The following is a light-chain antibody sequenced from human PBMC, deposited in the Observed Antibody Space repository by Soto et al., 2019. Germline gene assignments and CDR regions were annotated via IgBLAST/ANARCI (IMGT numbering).Light chain of an antibody. CDR2: DAY. V-gene: IGKV1-39*01. Sequence: DIQMTQSPSSLSASVGDRVTITCRASYNIQTYLIWYQQKPGSAPNLLIFDAYTLRLCVPSRFRGGGSGSDCTLTISSLQPLDFASYYCLQSFATPHTCGGGTKVEI. CDR3: LQSFATPHT. CDR1: YNIQTY. J-gene: IGKJ4*01.